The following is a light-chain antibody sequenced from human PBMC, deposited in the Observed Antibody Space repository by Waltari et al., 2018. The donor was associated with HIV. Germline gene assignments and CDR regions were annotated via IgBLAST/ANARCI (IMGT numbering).Light chain of an antibody. CDR2: GNT. J-gene: IGLJ3*02. Sequence: QPALTQPPSVSGAPAPKVTTSPTSSHANIGAGTDVYRYQQFPGTAPKVPIYGNTNRPSGVPDRFSGSKSGNSASLAITGLQAADEGDYYCQSYDSGLSGWVFGGGTKLTV. V-gene: IGLV1-40*01. CDR1: HANIGAGTD. CDR3: QSYDSGLSGWV.